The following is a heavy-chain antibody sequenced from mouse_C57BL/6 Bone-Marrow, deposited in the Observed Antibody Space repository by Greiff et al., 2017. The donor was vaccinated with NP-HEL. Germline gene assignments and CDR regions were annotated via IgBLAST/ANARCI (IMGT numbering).Heavy chain of an antibody. CDR2: ISYDGSN. V-gene: IGHV3-6*01. CDR1: GYSITSGYY. CDR3: AREDYGSSFAWFAY. J-gene: IGHJ3*01. Sequence: EVKLMESGPGLVKPSQSLSLTCSVTGYSITSGYYWNWIRQFPGNKLEWMGYISYDGSNNYNPSLKNRISITRDTSKNQFFLKLNSVTTEDTATYYCAREDYGSSFAWFAYWGQGTLVTVSA. D-gene: IGHD1-1*01.